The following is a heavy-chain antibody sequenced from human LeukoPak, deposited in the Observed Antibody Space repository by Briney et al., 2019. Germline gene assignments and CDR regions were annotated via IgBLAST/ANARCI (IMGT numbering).Heavy chain of an antibody. CDR2: IYHSGST. D-gene: IGHD2-2*01. CDR1: GGSISSGGYY. J-gene: IGHJ4*02. V-gene: IGHV4-30-2*01. Sequence: PSETLSLTCTVSGGSISSGGYYWSWIRQPPGKGLEWIEYIYHSGSTYYNPSLKSRVTISVDRSKNQFSLKLSSVTAADTAVYYCASSHMLQYCSRTNCGREFDCWGQGTLVTVSS. CDR3: ASSHMLQYCSRTNCGREFDC.